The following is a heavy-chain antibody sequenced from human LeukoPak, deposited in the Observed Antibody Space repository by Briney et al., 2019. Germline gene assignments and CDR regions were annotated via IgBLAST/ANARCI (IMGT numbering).Heavy chain of an antibody. CDR2: ISGSGGST. J-gene: IGHJ4*02. Sequence: GGSLRLSCAASGFTFSNYIMNWVRQAPGKGLEGVSDISGSGGSTYYADSVKGRFTISRDNSKTTLYLQMNSLRAEDTALYYCARGSGSSWYFYFDYWGQGTLVTVSS. CDR1: GFTFSNYI. D-gene: IGHD6-13*01. CDR3: ARGSGSSWYFYFDY. V-gene: IGHV3-23*01.